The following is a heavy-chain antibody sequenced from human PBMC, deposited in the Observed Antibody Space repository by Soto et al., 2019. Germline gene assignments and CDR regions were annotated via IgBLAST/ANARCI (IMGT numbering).Heavy chain of an antibody. D-gene: IGHD6-19*01. Sequence: PGGSLRLSCAASGFTFSSYGMHRVRQAPGKGLEWVAVISYDGSNKYYADSVKGRFTISRDNSKNTLYLQMNSLRAEDTAVYYCARAYSSGSDYWGQGTLVTVSS. CDR2: ISYDGSNK. J-gene: IGHJ4*02. CDR3: ARAYSSGSDY. V-gene: IGHV3-30*03. CDR1: GFTFSSYG.